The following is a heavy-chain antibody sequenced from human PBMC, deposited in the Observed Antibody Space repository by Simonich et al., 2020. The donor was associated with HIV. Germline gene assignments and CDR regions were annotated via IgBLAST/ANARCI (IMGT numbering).Heavy chain of an antibody. CDR3: ARGPRTGDFDY. Sequence: VPLVQSGAEVNTPGASVKVSCKASGYTFTDYYLPGIRQAPGQELGWMGWNNPNSSGTNYAQKFQGRVTMTRDTSISTVYRELSRLTSDDTAVYYCARGPRTGDFDYWGQGTLVTVSS. CDR2: NNPNSSGT. D-gene: IGHD7-27*01. V-gene: IGHV1-2*02. J-gene: IGHJ4*02. CDR1: GYTFTDYY.